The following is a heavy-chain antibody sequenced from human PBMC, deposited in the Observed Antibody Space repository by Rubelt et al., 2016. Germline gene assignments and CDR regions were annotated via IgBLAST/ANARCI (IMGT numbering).Heavy chain of an antibody. Sequence: QVQLQESGPGLVKPSETLSLTCSVSGASITTHYWSWVRQFPGKGLEWLVYGHYSGSTNYNPSLKSRLIMSVDTSKNQFSLGLSSVTAADTAIYYCARSSQYYDNLTGVLNAFEIWGRGTMVTVSS. CDR1: GASITTHY. V-gene: IGHV4-59*11. CDR2: GHYSGST. CDR3: ARSSQYYDNLTGVLNAFEI. J-gene: IGHJ3*02. D-gene: IGHD3-9*01.